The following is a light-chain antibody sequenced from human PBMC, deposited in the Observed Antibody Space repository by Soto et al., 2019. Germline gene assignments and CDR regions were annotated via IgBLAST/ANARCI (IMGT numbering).Light chain of an antibody. CDR2: EVS. CDR1: SSDVGSYNR. CDR3: SSYTSSITVV. Sequence: QSVLTQPPSVSGSPGQSVTISCTGTSSDVGSYNRVSWYQQPPGTAPKLMIYEVSNRPSGVPDRFSGSKSGNTASLTISGLQAEDEGDYYCSSYTSSITVVFGGGTKLTVL. V-gene: IGLV2-18*02. J-gene: IGLJ2*01.